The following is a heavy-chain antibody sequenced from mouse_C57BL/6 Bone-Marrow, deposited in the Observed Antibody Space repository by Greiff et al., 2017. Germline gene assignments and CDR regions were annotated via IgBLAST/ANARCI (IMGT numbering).Heavy chain of an antibody. D-gene: IGHD1-1*01. CDR2: IYPRDGST. J-gene: IGHJ1*03. V-gene: IGHV1-85*01. CDR3: ARLEFDGSSGNRNFDM. CDR1: GYTFTSYD. Sequence: VKLMESGPELVKPGASVKLSCKASGYTFTSYDINWVKQRPGQGLEWIGWIYPRDGSTKYNEKFKGKATLTVDTSSSTAYMELHSLTSEDSAVYFCARLEFDGSSGNRNFDMWDTGTTGTVTS.